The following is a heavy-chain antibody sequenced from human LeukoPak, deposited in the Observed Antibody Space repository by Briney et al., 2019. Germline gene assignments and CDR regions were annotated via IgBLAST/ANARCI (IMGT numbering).Heavy chain of an antibody. Sequence: GGSLRLSCAASGFTVSSNYMSWVRQAPGKGLEWVANIYQDGREKYYVDSVKGRFTISRDNAKNSLFLQMNSLRAEDTAVYYCAGERPSSSWYDYWGQGTLVTVSS. D-gene: IGHD6-13*01. V-gene: IGHV3-7*01. J-gene: IGHJ4*02. CDR1: GFTVSSNY. CDR3: AGERPSSSWYDY. CDR2: IYQDGREK.